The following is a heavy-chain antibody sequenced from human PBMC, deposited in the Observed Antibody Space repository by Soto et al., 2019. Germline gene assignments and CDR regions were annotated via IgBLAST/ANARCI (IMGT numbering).Heavy chain of an antibody. Sequence: GSLRLSCAASGFTFSSYAMTWVRQAPGKGLEWVSGISGSYGSTNYADSVKGRFTISRDNSKNTVYLQMNSLRAEDTAVYYCAKAWYMEYYDILTGYSLFDYWGQGTLVTVSS. CDR1: GFTFSSYA. D-gene: IGHD3-9*01. CDR2: ISGSYGST. V-gene: IGHV3-23*01. CDR3: AKAWYMEYYDILTGYSLFDY. J-gene: IGHJ4*02.